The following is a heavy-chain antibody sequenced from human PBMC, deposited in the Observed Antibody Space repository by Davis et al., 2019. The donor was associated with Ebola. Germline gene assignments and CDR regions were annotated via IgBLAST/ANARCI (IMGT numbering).Heavy chain of an antibody. CDR2: IRNKSNTYTI. CDR1: GITFSDHY. D-gene: IGHD6-19*01. V-gene: IGHV3-72*01. Sequence: PGVSLRLSCAASGITFSDHYMDWVRQGPGKGLEWVARIRNKSNTYTIEYAASVKGRFTISRDDSRNSLYLQMNSLNTDDTAVYHCATGSGSTGWRAFHYWGQGTLVTVSS. J-gene: IGHJ4*02. CDR3: ATGSGSTGWRAFHY.